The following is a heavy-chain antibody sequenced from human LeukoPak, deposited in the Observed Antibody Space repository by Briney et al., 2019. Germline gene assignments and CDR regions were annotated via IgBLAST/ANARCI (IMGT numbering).Heavy chain of an antibody. V-gene: IGHV3-30*03. D-gene: IGHD3-22*01. Sequence: GGSLRLSCAASGFTFSAYGMHWVRQAPGKGLEWVAVISYDGSNEYYADSVKGRFTISRDNSKNRLYLQMNSLRAEDTAVYYCAGEAYYYDSSGYLIDYWGQGTLVTVSS. CDR1: GFTFSAYG. J-gene: IGHJ4*02. CDR2: ISYDGSNE. CDR3: AGEAYYYDSSGYLIDY.